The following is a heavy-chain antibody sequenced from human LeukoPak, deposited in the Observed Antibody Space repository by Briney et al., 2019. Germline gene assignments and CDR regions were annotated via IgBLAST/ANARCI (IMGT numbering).Heavy chain of an antibody. V-gene: IGHV3-9*03. CDR1: GFTFDDYA. D-gene: IGHD6-6*01. Sequence: GGSLRLSCAASGFTFDDYAMHWVRQAPGKGLEWVSGISWNSGSMGYADSVKGRFTISRDNAKNSLYLQMNSLRAEDMALYYCAKGSIAAPRGYFQHWGQGTLVTVSS. J-gene: IGHJ1*01. CDR3: AKGSIAAPRGYFQH. CDR2: ISWNSGSM.